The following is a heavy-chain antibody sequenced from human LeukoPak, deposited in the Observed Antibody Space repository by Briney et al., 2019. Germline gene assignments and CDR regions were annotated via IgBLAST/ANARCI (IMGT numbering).Heavy chain of an antibody. J-gene: IGHJ4*02. V-gene: IGHV3-9*01. CDR2: MSWNSATI. CDR1: GFTFDDYG. D-gene: IGHD2/OR15-2a*01. CDR3: AKDLNSQVAGIFDY. Sequence: GRSLRLSCATSGFTFDDYGMHWVRQAPGKGLEWVSGMSWNSATIGYADSVKGRFTISRDNAKNSLYLQMNSLRAEDTALYYCAKDLNSQVAGIFDYWGQGTLVTVSS.